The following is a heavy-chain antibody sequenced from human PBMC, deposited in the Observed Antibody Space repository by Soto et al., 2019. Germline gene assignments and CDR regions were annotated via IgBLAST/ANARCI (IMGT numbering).Heavy chain of an antibody. CDR1: GYTFTSYG. Sequence: ASVKVSCKASGYTFTSYGISWVRQAPGQGLEWMGWISAYNGNTNYAQKLQGRVTMTTDTSTSTACMELRSLRSDDTAVYFCARVDPRGVAVVRDYWGQGTLVTVSS. D-gene: IGHD3-10*01. V-gene: IGHV1-18*04. CDR2: ISAYNGNT. CDR3: ARVDPRGVAVVRDY. J-gene: IGHJ4*02.